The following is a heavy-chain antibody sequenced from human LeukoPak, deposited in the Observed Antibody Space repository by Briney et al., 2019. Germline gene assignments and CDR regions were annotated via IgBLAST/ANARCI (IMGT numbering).Heavy chain of an antibody. CDR1: GGTFSSYA. V-gene: IGHV1-69*04. CDR2: IIPILGIA. CDR3: ARDLWYQLLVNPHQLDY. J-gene: IGHJ4*02. Sequence: ASVKVSCKASGGTFSSYAISWVRQAPGQGLEWMGRIIPILGIANYAQKFQGRVTITADKSTSTAYMELSSLGSEDTAVYYCARDLWYQLLVNPHQLDYWGQGTLVTVSS. D-gene: IGHD2-2*01.